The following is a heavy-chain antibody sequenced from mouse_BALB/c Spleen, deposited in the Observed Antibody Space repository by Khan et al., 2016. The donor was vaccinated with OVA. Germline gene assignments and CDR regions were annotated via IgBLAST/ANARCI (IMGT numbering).Heavy chain of an antibody. Sequence: EVELVESGGGLVQPGGSLKVSCAASGFTFSGYGMSWVRQTPDKRLELVATINSNGGTSYFPDSVKGRFTISRDNAKNSLHLQMSSLKSEDTAMYYCGRGYYRYDEDYWNFDVWGAGTTVTVSS. J-gene: IGHJ1*01. D-gene: IGHD2-14*01. CDR1: GFTFSGYG. CDR3: GRGYYRYDEDYWNFDV. V-gene: IGHV5-6-3*01. CDR2: INSNGGTS.